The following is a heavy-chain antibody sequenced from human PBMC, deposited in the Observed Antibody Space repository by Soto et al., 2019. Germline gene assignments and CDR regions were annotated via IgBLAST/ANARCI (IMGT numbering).Heavy chain of an antibody. Sequence: EVQLVESGGIVVQPGGSLRLSCAASGFIFDDYTMHWVRQGPGKGLEWVALIKWDGSQTEYGDFVRGRFTISRDNSRNSLYLQMNNLRSEDTALYYCARELNIAVFGALGYWGQGTRVIVSS. J-gene: IGHJ4*02. D-gene: IGHD6-19*01. CDR1: GFIFDDYT. CDR2: IKWDGSQT. V-gene: IGHV3-43*01. CDR3: ARELNIAVFGALGY.